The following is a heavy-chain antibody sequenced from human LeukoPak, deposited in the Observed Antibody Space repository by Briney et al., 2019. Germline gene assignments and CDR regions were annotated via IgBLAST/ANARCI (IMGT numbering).Heavy chain of an antibody. CDR2: IYPRDGST. J-gene: IGHJ4*02. Sequence: ASVKVSCKASGYTFTNNYLHWVRQAPGQGLEWMGMIYPRDGSTSYAQNFQGRVTVTRDTSTATVHMELRGLRSEDTAVYYCARDQEGFDYWGQGTVVTVSS. CDR1: GYTFTNNY. V-gene: IGHV1-46*01. CDR3: ARDQEGFDY.